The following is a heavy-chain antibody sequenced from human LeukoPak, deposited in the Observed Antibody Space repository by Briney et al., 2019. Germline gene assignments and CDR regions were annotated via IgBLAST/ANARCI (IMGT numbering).Heavy chain of an antibody. CDR3: ATAGRGTSSGGY. V-gene: IGHV1-69*04. J-gene: IGHJ1*01. CDR1: GGTFSSYA. D-gene: IGHD2-2*01. CDR2: IIPILGIA. Sequence: ASVKVSCKASGGTFSSYAMSCVREAPGDGLEWRGRIIPILGIANYAQKFQGRVTINADNSTSTAYMELRSLRSEDTAVYYCATAGRGTSSGGYWRQGTLVTVSS.